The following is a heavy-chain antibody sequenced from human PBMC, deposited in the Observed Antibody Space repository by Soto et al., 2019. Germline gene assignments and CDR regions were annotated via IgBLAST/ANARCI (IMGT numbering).Heavy chain of an antibody. J-gene: IGHJ4*02. Sequence: EVQLLESGGGLAQPGGSLRLSCAASGFTFSNYDMSWVRQAPGKGLEGVSSVSSSGSSTYYADSVKGRFTISRDNPKNTLYLQQSSLSAADTAVYHCAGRDCGTRRTCAFGAPALAYWGQGTLVTVTS. CDR3: AGRDCGTRRTCAFGAPALAY. D-gene: IGHD2-21*01. V-gene: IGHV3-23*01. CDR1: GFTFSNYD. CDR2: VSSSGSST.